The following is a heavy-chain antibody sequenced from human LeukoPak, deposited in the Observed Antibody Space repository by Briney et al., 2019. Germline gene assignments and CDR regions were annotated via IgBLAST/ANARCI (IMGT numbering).Heavy chain of an antibody. Sequence: SETLSLMCTVSGYSISSGHHWGWIRQPPGKGLEWIGNTHHSVSTNYNPSLKSRVTISIDTSKNKSSLKLTSVTAADTAVFYCVRGRNWNADFVDYWGRGTQLIVSS. V-gene: IGHV4-38-2*02. J-gene: IGHJ4*02. CDR3: VRGRNWNADFVDY. CDR2: THHSVST. D-gene: IGHD1-1*01. CDR1: GYSISSGHH.